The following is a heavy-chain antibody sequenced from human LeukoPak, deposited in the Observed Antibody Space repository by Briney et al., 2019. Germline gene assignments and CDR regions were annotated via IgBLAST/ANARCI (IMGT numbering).Heavy chain of an antibody. Sequence: GGSLRLSCAASGFTFSSYAMCWVSQAPGKGLEWVSTFSGGGGSTYYADSVKGRFTISRDNAKNSLYLQMNSLRAEDTAVYYCARVPGDYWGQGTLVTVSS. CDR1: GFTFSSYA. CDR3: ARVPGDY. J-gene: IGHJ4*02. V-gene: IGHV3-23*01. CDR2: FSGGGGST. D-gene: IGHD3-10*01.